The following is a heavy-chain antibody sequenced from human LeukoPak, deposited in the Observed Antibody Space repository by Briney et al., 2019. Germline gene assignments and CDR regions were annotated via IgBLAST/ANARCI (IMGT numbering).Heavy chain of an antibody. Sequence: SETLSLTCTVSGGSISRSKYYWGWIRQPPGKGLEWIGSIYYSGSTYYNPSLKSRVTISLDMSNNQFSLTLSSVTAADTAVYYCARDRDRLNFDLWGRGTLVTVSS. CDR2: IYYSGST. CDR3: ARDRDRLNFDL. V-gene: IGHV4-39*07. CDR1: GGSISRSKYY. D-gene: IGHD2-21*02. J-gene: IGHJ2*01.